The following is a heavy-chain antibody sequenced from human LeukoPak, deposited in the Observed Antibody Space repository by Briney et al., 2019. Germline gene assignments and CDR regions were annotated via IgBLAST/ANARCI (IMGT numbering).Heavy chain of an antibody. CDR2: IIPIFGTA. J-gene: IGHJ4*02. V-gene: IGHV1-69*01. CDR1: GGTFSSYA. D-gene: IGHD4-17*01. CDR3: ARGGDYGDYMYYFDY. Sequence: ASVKVSCKASGGTFSSYAISWVRQAPGQGLEWVGGIIPIFGTANYAQKFQGRVTITADESTSTAYMELSSLRSEDTAVYYCARGGDYGDYMYYFDYWGQGTLVTVSS.